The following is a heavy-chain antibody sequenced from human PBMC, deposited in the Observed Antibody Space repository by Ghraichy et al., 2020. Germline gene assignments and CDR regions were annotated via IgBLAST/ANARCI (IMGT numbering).Heavy chain of an antibody. V-gene: IGHV4-30-4*01. D-gene: IGHD3-22*01. CDR1: GDSISSGDYF. CDR3: SREGGSYRRADH. J-gene: IGHJ4*02. CDR2: LYSSGTT. Sequence: SETLSLTCTVSGDSISSGDYFWTWIRQPPGKGLEWIGYLYSSGTTYYNPSLESRVSISVDTSKNQFSLNLTSVTAADTAVYYCSREGGSYRRADHWGQGTLVTVSS.